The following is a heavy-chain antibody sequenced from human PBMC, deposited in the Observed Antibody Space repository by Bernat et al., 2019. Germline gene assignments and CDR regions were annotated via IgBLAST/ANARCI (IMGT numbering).Heavy chain of an antibody. J-gene: IGHJ3*02. V-gene: IGHV4-39*01. CDR3: ARLGSSSDGFDI. CDR2: IYYSGST. Sequence: QLQLQESGPGLVKPSETLSLTCTVSGGSISTGSYYWGWIRQPPGKGLEWIGSIYYSGSTYYNPSLKSRVTISVDTSKKQFSLNLNSVTAADTAVYYCARLGSSSDGFDIWGQGTMVTVSS. D-gene: IGHD6-6*01. CDR1: GGSISTGSYY.